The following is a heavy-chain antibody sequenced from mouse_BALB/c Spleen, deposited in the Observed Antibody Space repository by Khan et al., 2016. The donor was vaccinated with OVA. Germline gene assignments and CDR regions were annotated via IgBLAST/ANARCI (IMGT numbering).Heavy chain of an antibody. CDR3: ARDGSRYNYAMDY. D-gene: IGHD2-3*01. V-gene: IGHV3-2*02. Sequence: EVQLQESGPGLVKPSQSLSLTCNVTGYSITSDYAWNWIRQFPGNKLEWMGYISSSGSTNYNPDLKSRISITRDTYKNQFFLPLNSVTTEDTATYYCARDGSRYNYAMDYWGQGTSVTVSS. J-gene: IGHJ4*01. CDR2: ISSSGST. CDR1: GYSITSDYA.